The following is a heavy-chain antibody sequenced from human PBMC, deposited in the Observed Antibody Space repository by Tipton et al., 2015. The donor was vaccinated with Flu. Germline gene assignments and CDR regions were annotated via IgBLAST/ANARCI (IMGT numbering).Heavy chain of an antibody. CDR1: GDNVSTFGTA. V-gene: IGHV6-1*01. D-gene: IGHD1-14*01. CDR2: AYSRFKWNF. Sequence: GLVKPSQTLSLTCAISGDNVSTFGTAWNWIRQSPSRGLEWLGRAYSRFKWNFDYAESVRSRLTINVDTFKNQISLQLSSVTPEDTSVYFCARGRDNAFDVWGQGTKVIVSS. J-gene: IGHJ3*01. CDR3: ARGRDNAFDV.